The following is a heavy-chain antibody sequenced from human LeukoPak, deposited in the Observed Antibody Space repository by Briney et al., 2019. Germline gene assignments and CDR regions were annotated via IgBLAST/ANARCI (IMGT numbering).Heavy chain of an antibody. D-gene: IGHD1-26*01. CDR2: ISSSSSTI. J-gene: IGHJ5*02. CDR3: ARAQRIGSYYWFDP. V-gene: IGHV3-48*02. Sequence: GGSLRHSCAPSGFTFSSYSMNGVRQAPAKGLAWVSYISSSSSTIYYADSVKGRFTISRDNAKNSLYLQMNSLRDEDTAVFYCARAQRIGSYYWFDPWGQGTLVTVSS. CDR1: GFTFSSYS.